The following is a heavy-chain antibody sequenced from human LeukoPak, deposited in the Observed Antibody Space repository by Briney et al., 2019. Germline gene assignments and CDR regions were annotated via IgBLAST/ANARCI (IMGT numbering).Heavy chain of an antibody. Sequence: PSETLSLTCTVSGGSISSYYWSWIRQPPGKGLEWIGYIYYSGSTNYNPSLKSRVTISVDTSKNQFSLKLSSVTAADTAVYYCARSGSSGYYYWGQGTLVTVSS. V-gene: IGHV4-59*01. CDR2: IYYSGST. D-gene: IGHD3-22*01. CDR1: GGSISSYY. CDR3: ARSGSSGYYY. J-gene: IGHJ4*02.